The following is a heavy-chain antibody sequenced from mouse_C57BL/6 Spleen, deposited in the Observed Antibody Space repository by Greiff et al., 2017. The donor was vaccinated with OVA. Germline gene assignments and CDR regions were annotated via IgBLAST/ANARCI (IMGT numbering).Heavy chain of an antibody. J-gene: IGHJ4*01. V-gene: IGHV5-4*03. CDR3: ARAGYYDYDYAMHY. CDR2: ISDGGSYT. Sequence: EVKLVESGGGLVKPGGSLKLSCAASGFTFSSYAMSWVRQTPEKRLEWVATISDGGSYTYSPDNVKGRFTITRDNAKNNLYLQMSHLKSEDTAMYYCARAGYYDYDYAMHYWGQGTSVTVSA. D-gene: IGHD2-4*01. CDR1: GFTFSSYA.